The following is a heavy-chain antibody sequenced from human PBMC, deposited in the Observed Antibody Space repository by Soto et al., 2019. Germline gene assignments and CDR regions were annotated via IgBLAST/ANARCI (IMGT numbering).Heavy chain of an antibody. CDR3: ARESGVDYYDSSGYYSGPFDY. CDR1: GGSISSGGYY. D-gene: IGHD3-22*01. V-gene: IGHV4-31*03. Sequence: PSETLSLTCTVSGGSISSGGYYWSWIRQHPGKGLEWIGYIYYSGSTHYNPSLKSRVTISVDTSKNQFSLKLSSVTAADTAVYYCARESGVDYYDSSGYYSGPFDYWGQGTLVTVSS. CDR2: IYYSGST. J-gene: IGHJ4*02.